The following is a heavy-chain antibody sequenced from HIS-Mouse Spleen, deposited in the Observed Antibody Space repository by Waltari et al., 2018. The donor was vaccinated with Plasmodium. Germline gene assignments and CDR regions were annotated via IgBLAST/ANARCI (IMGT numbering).Heavy chain of an antibody. CDR3: ARAPIRDAFDI. CDR2: INHSGRP. Sequence: QVQLQQWGAGLLKPSETLSLTCAVYGGSFSGYYWSWIRQPPGKGLEWIGEINHSGRPNYNPSPKSRITISVDTAKNQFSRKLSSVTAADTAVYYCARAPIRDAFDIWGQGTMVTVSS. V-gene: IGHV4-34*01. CDR1: GGSFSGYY. D-gene: IGHD3-9*01. J-gene: IGHJ3*02.